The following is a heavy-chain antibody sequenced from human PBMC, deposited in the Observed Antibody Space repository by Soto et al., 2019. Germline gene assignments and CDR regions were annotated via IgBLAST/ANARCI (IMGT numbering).Heavy chain of an antibody. J-gene: IGHJ4*02. Sequence: EAHLVESGGGLVKAGGSLRLSCAASGIILSDTWMNWVRQAPGKGLEWVGRLESTESGGATDFASTVKGRFTVSRDDSKNTLSLPTTSLQPENTALYYCVAASHVTAYYLENWCQGALVTVSS. D-gene: IGHD2-21*02. CDR2: LESTESGGAT. CDR1: GIILSDTW. V-gene: IGHV3-15*04. CDR3: VAASHVTAYYLEN.